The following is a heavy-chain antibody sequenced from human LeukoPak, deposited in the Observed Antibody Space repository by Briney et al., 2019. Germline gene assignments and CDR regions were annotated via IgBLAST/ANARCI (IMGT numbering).Heavy chain of an antibody. V-gene: IGHV4-59*01. Sequence: SETLSLTCTVSGGSISSYYWSWIRQPPGKGLEWIGYIYYSGSTNYNPSLKSRVTMSVDTSKKQFSLKLSSVTAADTAVYYCAKIYSYAFDIWGQGTMVTVSS. J-gene: IGHJ3*02. CDR3: AKIYSYAFDI. D-gene: IGHD5-18*01. CDR1: GGSISSYY. CDR2: IYYSGST.